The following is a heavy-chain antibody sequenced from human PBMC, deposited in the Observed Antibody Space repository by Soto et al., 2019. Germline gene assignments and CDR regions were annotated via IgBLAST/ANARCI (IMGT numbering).Heavy chain of an antibody. J-gene: IGHJ4*02. V-gene: IGHV3-48*03. D-gene: IGHD3-3*01. CDR2: ISSSGSIT. CDR3: AREPPRLPFLQWSMTD. Sequence: PGGSLRFPDAASEIALGTYEMNGDLQAPGKGLELVSYISSSGSITYYADSVKGRFTITGDNAKNSLYRQMNNLRAEDTAVYYCAREPPRLPFLQWSMTDWGQGTMVTVSS. CDR1: EIALGTYE.